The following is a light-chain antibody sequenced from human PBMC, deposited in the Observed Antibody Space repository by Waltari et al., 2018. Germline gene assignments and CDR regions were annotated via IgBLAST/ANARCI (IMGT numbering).Light chain of an antibody. CDR2: KAS. Sequence: DIQMTQSPSTLSASVGDSVPITCRASQRISSWLAWYQQKPVKAPKLLIYKASSLESGVTSRFSGSGSGTEFTLTISSLQPDDFATYYCQQYNSYPFTFGPGTKVDIK. J-gene: IGKJ3*01. CDR3: QQYNSYPFT. CDR1: QRISSW. V-gene: IGKV1-5*03.